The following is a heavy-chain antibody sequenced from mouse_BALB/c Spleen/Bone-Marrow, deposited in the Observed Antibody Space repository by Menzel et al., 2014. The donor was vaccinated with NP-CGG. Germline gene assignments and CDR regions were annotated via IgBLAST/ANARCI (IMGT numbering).Heavy chain of an antibody. J-gene: IGHJ3*01. D-gene: IGHD2-14*01. CDR1: SYTFTDYA. CDR3: TRGGRYDEVAY. V-gene: IGHV1-67*01. Sequence: QVQPQQSGPELVRPGVSMKISCKGSSYTFTDYAMHWVKQGHAKSLEWIGVISTYYGNANYNQKFKGKATMTVDKSSSTAYMELARLTSEDSAVYYCTRGGRYDEVAYWGQGTLVTVSA. CDR2: ISTYYGNA.